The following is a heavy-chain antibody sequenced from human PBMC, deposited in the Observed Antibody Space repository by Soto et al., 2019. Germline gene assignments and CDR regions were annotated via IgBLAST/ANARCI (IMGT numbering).Heavy chain of an antibody. V-gene: IGHV3-23*01. CDR3: SKDRAGSWYY. D-gene: IGHD6-13*01. J-gene: IGHJ4*02. Sequence: GGNLKISCAAYGFTFSSYAMSWVRQAPGKGLEWVSAISGSGGSTYYADSVKGRFTISRDNSKNTLYLQMNSLRAEDTAVYYGSKDRAGSWYYCGQGTLVIVSS. CDR2: ISGSGGST. CDR1: GFTFSSYA.